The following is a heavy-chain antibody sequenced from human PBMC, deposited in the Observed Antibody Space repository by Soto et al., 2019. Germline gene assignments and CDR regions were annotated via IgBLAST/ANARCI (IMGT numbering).Heavy chain of an antibody. CDR1: GYTFTSYH. V-gene: IGHV1-18*04. CDR3: ARDRMVRESKADY. CDR2: ISAYNGNT. D-gene: IGHD3-10*01. Sequence: ASVKVSCKASGYTFTSYHMHWVRQAPGQGLEWMGRISAYNGNTNYAQKLQGRVTMTTDTSTSTAYMELRSLRSDDTAVYYCARDRMVRESKADYWGQGTLVTVS. J-gene: IGHJ4*02.